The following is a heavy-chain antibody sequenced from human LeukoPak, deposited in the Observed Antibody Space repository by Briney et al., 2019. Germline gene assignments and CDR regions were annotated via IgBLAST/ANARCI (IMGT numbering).Heavy chain of an antibody. CDR3: AKDPGASVSGFHMDV. J-gene: IGHJ6*03. D-gene: IGHD2-8*02. CDR1: GFTFRNYG. CDR2: MWSDGNNR. V-gene: IGHV3-30*02. Sequence: GGSLRPSCAASGFTFRNYGMHWVRQATGKGLEWVSFMWSDGNNRFYADSVKGRFTISRDNSKNMLYLQMDTLRAEDTALYYCAKDPGASVSGFHMDVWGKGTTVIVSS.